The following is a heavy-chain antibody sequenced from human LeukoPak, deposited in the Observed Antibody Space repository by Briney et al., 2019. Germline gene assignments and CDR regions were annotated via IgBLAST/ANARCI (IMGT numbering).Heavy chain of an antibody. D-gene: IGHD4-11*01. Sequence: SETLSLTCAVSGYSISSGYYWGWIRQPPGKGLEWIATIYHGGSTYYNPSLKSRVTISVDTSKNQFSLKLRSVTAADTAVYYCARQYSHDSFYFDYWGQGTLVNLSS. CDR3: ARQYSHDSFYFDY. CDR2: IYHGGST. J-gene: IGHJ4*02. CDR1: GYSISSGYY. V-gene: IGHV4-38-2*01.